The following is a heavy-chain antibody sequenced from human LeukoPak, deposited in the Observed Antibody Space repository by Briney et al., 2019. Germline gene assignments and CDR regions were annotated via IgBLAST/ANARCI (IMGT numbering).Heavy chain of an antibody. CDR2: INHTGST. V-gene: IGHV4-34*01. CDR3: ARGRYSAHIAARPSWFDP. CDR1: GGSFSGYY. D-gene: IGHD6-6*01. J-gene: IGHJ5*02. Sequence: PSETLYLTCAVYGGSFSGYYWSWIRQPPGKGLEWIGEINHTGSTNYNPSLKSRVTISVDTSKNQFSLKLSSVTAADTAVYYCARGRYSAHIAARPSWFDPWGQGTLVTVSS.